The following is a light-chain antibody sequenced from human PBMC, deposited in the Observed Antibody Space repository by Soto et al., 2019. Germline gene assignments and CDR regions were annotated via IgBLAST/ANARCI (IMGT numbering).Light chain of an antibody. CDR3: QQYNNWPIT. Sequence: EIPMTQSASSLFASVGDAVNFXCRASQSISEDFSWYQQKPGKAPKLLIYHASTLESGGPSRFSGSGSGTEFTRTISSLQPEDFATYYGQQYNNWPITFGQGTRLEIK. CDR1: QSISED. J-gene: IGKJ5*01. V-gene: IGKV1-17*01. CDR2: HAS.